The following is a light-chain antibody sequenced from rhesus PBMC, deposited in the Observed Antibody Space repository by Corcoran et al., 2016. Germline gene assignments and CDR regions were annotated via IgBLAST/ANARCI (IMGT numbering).Light chain of an antibody. CDR3: QQYSDWPLT. CDR2: DVS. J-gene: IGKJ4*01. CDR1: QTVSSN. Sequence: PGERATLSCRASQTVSSNLAWYQQKPGQAPSLLIYDVSRRATGIPDRFRGSGSGTDFTVTISSLEPEDFAIYYCQQYSDWPLTFGGGTKVEI. V-gene: IGKV3-42*03.